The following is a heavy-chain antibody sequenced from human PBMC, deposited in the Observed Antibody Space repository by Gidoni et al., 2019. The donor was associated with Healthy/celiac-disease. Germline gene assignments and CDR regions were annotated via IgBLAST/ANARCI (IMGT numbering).Heavy chain of an antibody. V-gene: IGHV4-34*01. Sequence: QVQLQQCSAGLLTPSETPSPTCAGDGGTISGYYWGWIRQPPGQGLGWIGEINHSGSTNYTPALRSRVTISVDASKSQFSLKLGSVTAADTAVYYCARGRSGLLLWFGEDNWFDPWGQGTLVTVSS. J-gene: IGHJ5*02. CDR2: INHSGST. CDR3: ARGRSGLLLWFGEDNWFDP. D-gene: IGHD3-10*01. CDR1: GGTISGYY.